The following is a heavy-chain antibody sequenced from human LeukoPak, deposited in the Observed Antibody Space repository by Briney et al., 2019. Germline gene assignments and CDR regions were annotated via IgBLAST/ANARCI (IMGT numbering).Heavy chain of an antibody. Sequence: SETLSLTCSVSGASISRDYWSWIRQPPGKGLEWIGYIYYTGSTNYNPSLKGRVTMSLDTPKNQFSLKVSSVTAADTAVYYCATAPQSSGYYSYWGQGTLVTVSS. CDR3: ATAPQSSGYYSY. V-gene: IGHV4-59*01. CDR1: GASISRDY. D-gene: IGHD3-3*01. J-gene: IGHJ4*02. CDR2: IYYTGST.